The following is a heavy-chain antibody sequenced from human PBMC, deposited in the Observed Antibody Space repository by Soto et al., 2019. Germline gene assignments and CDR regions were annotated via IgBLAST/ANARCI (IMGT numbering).Heavy chain of an antibody. CDR1: GFTFGDSY. CDR3: VRGGGGGLFDP. D-gene: IGHD2-15*01. V-gene: IGHV3-11*06. CDR2: ISPGSRYP. Sequence: PGVSLRLSCAGSGFTFGDSYMSWIRQAPGKGLEWLSYISPGSRYPAYADSVKGRFTISRDNAKRSLYLQMMSLTAEDTAIYYCVRGGGGGLFDPWGQGTMVTGSS. J-gene: IGHJ5*02.